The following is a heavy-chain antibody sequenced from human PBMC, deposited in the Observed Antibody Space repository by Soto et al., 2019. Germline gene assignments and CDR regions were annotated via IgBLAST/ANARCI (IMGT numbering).Heavy chain of an antibody. V-gene: IGHV1-3*05. D-gene: IGHD6-19*01. J-gene: IGHJ4*02. CDR1: GYTFTGYA. CDR3: ARAVAVPADFDY. Sequence: QVQLVQSGAEEKKPGASVKVSCKASGYTFTGYAMHWVRQAPGQRLEWMGWINGGNGNTKYSQQFQGRVTITRDTSASTAYMELSSLRSEDTAVYYCARAVAVPADFDYWGQGTLVTVSS. CDR2: INGGNGNT.